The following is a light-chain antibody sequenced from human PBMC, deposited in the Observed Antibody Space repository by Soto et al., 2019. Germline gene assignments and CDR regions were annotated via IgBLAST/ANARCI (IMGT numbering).Light chain of an antibody. CDR2: DGF. V-gene: IGKV3D-20*01. CDR3: QQYYSYPWT. Sequence: PGERATLSCGASQSVSSSRLAWYQQKPALAPRLLIYDGFLRATGIPDRFSGSGSGTEFTLTISSLQPDDFATYYCQQYYSYPWTFGQGTKVDIK. J-gene: IGKJ1*01. CDR1: QSVSSSR.